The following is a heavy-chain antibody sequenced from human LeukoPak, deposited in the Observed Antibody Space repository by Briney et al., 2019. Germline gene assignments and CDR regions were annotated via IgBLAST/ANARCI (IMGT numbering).Heavy chain of an antibody. Sequence: PGGSLRLSCAASGFTFSGYPMHWVRQAPGKGLEWVAVISYDGSNKYYADSVKGRFTISRDNSKNTLYLQMNSLRAEDTAVCYCARETSAFDYWGQGTLVTVSS. CDR2: ISYDGSNK. V-gene: IGHV3-30-3*01. CDR3: ARETSAFDY. CDR1: GFTFSGYP. J-gene: IGHJ4*02. D-gene: IGHD6-13*01.